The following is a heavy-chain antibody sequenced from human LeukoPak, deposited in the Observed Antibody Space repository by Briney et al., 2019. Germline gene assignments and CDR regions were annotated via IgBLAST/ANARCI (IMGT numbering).Heavy chain of an antibody. D-gene: IGHD6-13*01. V-gene: IGHV1-18*01. CDR2: ISAYNGNT. J-gene: IGHJ6*03. Sequence: ASVKISCKAAGYTFTSYGISWVRQDPGQGLQGMGWISAYNGNTNYAQKLQGRVTMTTDTSTSTAYMELRSLRSDDTAVYYCARDSSSWYWGYYYYYMDVWGKGTTVTISS. CDR3: ARDSSSWYWGYYYYYMDV. CDR1: GYTFTSYG.